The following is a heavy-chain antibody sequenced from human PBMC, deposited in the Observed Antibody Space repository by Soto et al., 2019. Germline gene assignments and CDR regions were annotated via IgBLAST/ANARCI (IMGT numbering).Heavy chain of an antibody. D-gene: IGHD3-22*01. Sequence: PSETLSLTCTVSGGSIGSYYWSWIRQPPGKGLEWIGYIYYSGSTNYNPSLKSRVTISLDTSKNQFFLKLSSVTVADTAVYYCARGYYDSSAYSSSGFDSWGQGTLVTVSS. V-gene: IGHV4-59*01. J-gene: IGHJ4*02. CDR3: ARGYYDSSAYSSSGFDS. CDR2: IYYSGST. CDR1: GGSIGSYY.